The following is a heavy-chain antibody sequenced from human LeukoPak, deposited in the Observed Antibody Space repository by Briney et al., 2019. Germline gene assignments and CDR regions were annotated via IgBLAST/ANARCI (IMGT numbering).Heavy chain of an antibody. Sequence: ASVKVSCKASGYTFTSYGISWVRQAPGQGLEWMGWISAYNDNTNYAQKLQGRVTMATDTSTSTAYMELRSLRSDDTAVYYCARSLGIAAAGTPLDYWGQGTLVTVSS. J-gene: IGHJ4*02. CDR2: ISAYNDNT. V-gene: IGHV1-18*01. CDR3: ARSLGIAAAGTPLDY. D-gene: IGHD6-13*01. CDR1: GYTFTSYG.